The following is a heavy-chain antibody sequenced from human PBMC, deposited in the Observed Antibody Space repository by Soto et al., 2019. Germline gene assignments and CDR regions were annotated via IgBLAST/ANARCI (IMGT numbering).Heavy chain of an antibody. CDR2: ISGSGGST. V-gene: IGHV3-23*01. CDR1: GGSISSYY. D-gene: IGHD3-3*01. J-gene: IGHJ4*02. Sequence: ETLSLSCTVCGGSISSYYWSWIRQPPGKGLEWVSAISGSGGSTYYADSVKGRFTISRDNSKNTLYLQMNSLRAEDTAVYYCAKADVLRFLEWFFDYWGQGTLVTVSS. CDR3: AKADVLRFLEWFFDY.